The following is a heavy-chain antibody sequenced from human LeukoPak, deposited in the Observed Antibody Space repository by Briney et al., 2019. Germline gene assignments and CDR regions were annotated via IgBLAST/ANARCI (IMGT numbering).Heavy chain of an antibody. Sequence: ASVKVSCKASGYTFTGYYMHWVRQAPGQGLEWMGWINPNSGGTNYAQKFQGRVTMTRDTSISTAYMELSRLRSDDTAVYYCAREGLNYGSGTYYMDVWGKGTTVTVSS. V-gene: IGHV1-2*02. CDR3: AREGLNYGSGTYYMDV. J-gene: IGHJ6*03. CDR1: GYTFTGYY. D-gene: IGHD3-10*01. CDR2: INPNSGGT.